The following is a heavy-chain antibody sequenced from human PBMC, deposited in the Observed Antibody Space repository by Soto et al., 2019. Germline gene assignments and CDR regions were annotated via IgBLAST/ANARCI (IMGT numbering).Heavy chain of an antibody. V-gene: IGHV3-21*01. Sequence: GGSLRLSCAASGFTFSSYSMNWVRQAPGKGLEWVSSISSSSSYIYYADSVKGRFTISRDNAKNSLYLQMNSLRAEDTAVYYCARDPEFGQQWLVFDYWGQGTLVTVSS. CDR3: ARDPEFGQQWLVFDY. J-gene: IGHJ4*02. CDR2: ISSSSSYI. D-gene: IGHD6-19*01. CDR1: GFTFSSYS.